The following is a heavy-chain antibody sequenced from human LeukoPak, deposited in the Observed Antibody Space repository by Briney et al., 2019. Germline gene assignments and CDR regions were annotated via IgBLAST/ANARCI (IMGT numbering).Heavy chain of an antibody. CDR1: GFTFSDYY. V-gene: IGHV3-23*01. D-gene: IGHD3-3*01. Sequence: GGSLRLSCAASGFTFSDYYMSWVRQAPGKGLEWVSAISGSGGSTYYADSVKGRFTISRDNSKNTLYLQMNSLRAEDTAVYYCASSYYDFWSGYPEKVYYFDYWGQGTLVTVSS. CDR2: ISGSGGST. J-gene: IGHJ4*02. CDR3: ASSYYDFWSGYPEKVYYFDY.